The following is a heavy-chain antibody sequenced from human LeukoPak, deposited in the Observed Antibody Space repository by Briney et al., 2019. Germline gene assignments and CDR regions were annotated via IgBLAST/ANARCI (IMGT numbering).Heavy chain of an antibody. CDR1: GFTFSSYA. Sequence: PVGSLRLSCAASGFTFSSYAMSWVRQAPGKGLEWVSRISSDGGSVSYADSVRGRFTISRDNAKNTMYLQMNGLRAEDTAVYFCARYSSSWHANDYWGQGTLVTVSS. J-gene: IGHJ4*02. CDR3: ARYSSSWHANDY. CDR2: ISSDGGSV. V-gene: IGHV3-74*01. D-gene: IGHD6-13*01.